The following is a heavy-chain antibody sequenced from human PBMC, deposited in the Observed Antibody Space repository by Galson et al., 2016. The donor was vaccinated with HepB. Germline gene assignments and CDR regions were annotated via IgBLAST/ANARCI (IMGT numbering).Heavy chain of an antibody. V-gene: IGHV4-4*07. J-gene: IGHJ6*03. D-gene: IGHD1-26*01. Sequence: SETLSLTCTVSGDSIATYYWSWIRQSAGKGLEWIGRIYPTTSDIYNPSLQSRVTMSADTSKNQLSLSLSSVTAADTAVYYCARQSCRGSSCYRVDQYYYVDVWGKGTTVTVSS. CDR3: ARQSCRGSSCYRVDQYYYVDV. CDR1: GDSIATYY. CDR2: IYPTTSD.